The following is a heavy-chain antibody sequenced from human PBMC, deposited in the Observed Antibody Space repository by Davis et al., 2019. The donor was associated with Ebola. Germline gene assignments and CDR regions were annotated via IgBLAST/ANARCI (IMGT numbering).Heavy chain of an antibody. CDR2: ICGSGGNT. Sequence: GGSLRLSCAASGFTFSNYAMSWVRQAPGKGLEWVSAICGSGGNTYYAGSVRGRFTISRDDSKNTLYLQMNSLRAEDTAVYYCAKGYAVGGTCYSSADSWGQGTLVSVSS. CDR3: AKGYAVGGTCYSSADS. J-gene: IGHJ4*02. V-gene: IGHV3-23*01. D-gene: IGHD2-15*01. CDR1: GFTFSNYA.